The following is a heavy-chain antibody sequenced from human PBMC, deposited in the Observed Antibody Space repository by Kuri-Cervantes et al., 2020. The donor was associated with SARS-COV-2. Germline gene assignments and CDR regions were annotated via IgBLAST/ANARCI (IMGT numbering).Heavy chain of an antibody. CDR1: GYSISSGYY. CDR2: IYHSGST. CDR3: AKDGYSSSWYIFDY. D-gene: IGHD6-13*01. V-gene: IGHV4-38-2*02. J-gene: IGHJ4*02. Sequence: SETLSLTCTVSGYSISSGYYWGWIRQPPGKGLEWIGSIYHSGSTYYNPSLKSRVTISVDTSKNQFSLKLSSVTAADTAVYYCAKDGYSSSWYIFDYWGQGTLVTVSS.